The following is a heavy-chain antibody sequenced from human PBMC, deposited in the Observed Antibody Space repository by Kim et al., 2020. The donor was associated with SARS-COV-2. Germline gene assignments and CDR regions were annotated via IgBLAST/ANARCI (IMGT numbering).Heavy chain of an antibody. V-gene: IGHV3-23*01. Sequence: ADSVKDRFTISRDNSQNTLYLHMNSLRAEDTAVYYCAKGLGVGATLGFDYWGQGTLVTVSS. CDR3: AKGLGVGATLGFDY. D-gene: IGHD1-26*01. J-gene: IGHJ4*02.